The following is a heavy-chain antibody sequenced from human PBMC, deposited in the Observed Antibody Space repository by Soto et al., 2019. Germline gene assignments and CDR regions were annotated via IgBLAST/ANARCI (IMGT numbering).Heavy chain of an antibody. CDR2: ISSSSSTI. Sequence: GGSLRVSCAASGFTFSSYSMNWVRQAPGKGLEWVSYISSSSSTIYYADSVKGRFTISRDNAKNTLYLQMNSLRAEDTAVYYCARERSGGVVVVAAYFDYWGQGTLVTVSS. D-gene: IGHD2-15*01. V-gene: IGHV3-48*01. J-gene: IGHJ4*02. CDR3: ARERSGGVVVVAAYFDY. CDR1: GFTFSSYS.